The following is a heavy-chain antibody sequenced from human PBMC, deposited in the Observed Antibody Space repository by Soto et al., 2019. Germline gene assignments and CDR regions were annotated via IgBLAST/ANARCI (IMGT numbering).Heavy chain of an antibody. CDR2: IIPILGIA. V-gene: IGHV1-69*08. J-gene: IGHJ4*02. CDR1: GGTFSSYT. Sequence: QVQLVQSGAEVKKPGSSVKVSCKASGGTFSSYTISWVRQAPGQGLEWMGRIIPILGIANYAQKFQGRVTITADKSTSTAYMELSSLRSEDTAVYYCAREGYDILTGYYFFDYWGQGTLVTVSS. CDR3: AREGYDILTGYYFFDY. D-gene: IGHD3-9*01.